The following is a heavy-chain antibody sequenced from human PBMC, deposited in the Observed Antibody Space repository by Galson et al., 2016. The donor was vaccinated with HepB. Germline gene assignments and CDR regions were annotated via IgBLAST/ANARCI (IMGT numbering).Heavy chain of an antibody. J-gene: IGHJ4*02. CDR3: AKDPNWDLGY. CDR2: ISYEGSNG. V-gene: IGHV3-30*18. Sequence: SLRLSCAASGFSFSTYVMHWVRQAPGKGLEWVAIISYEGSNGHYADSVKGRFTVSRDNSKDTAFLQMDSLRTEDTAVYHCAKDPNWDLGYWGQGALVTVSS. D-gene: IGHD1-1*01. CDR1: GFSFSTYV.